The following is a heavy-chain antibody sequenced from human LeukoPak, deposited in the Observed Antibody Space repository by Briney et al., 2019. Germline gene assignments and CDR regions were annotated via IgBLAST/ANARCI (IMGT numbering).Heavy chain of an antibody. CDR1: GGSFSGYY. Sequence: SETLSLTCAVYGGSFSGYYWSWIRQPPGKGLEWIGEINHSGSTNYNPSLKSRVTISVDTSKNQFTLKLSSVTAADTAVYYCARPYDSSGYYYGYWGQGTLVTVSS. CDR2: INHSGST. D-gene: IGHD3-22*01. CDR3: ARPYDSSGYYYGY. J-gene: IGHJ4*02. V-gene: IGHV4-34*01.